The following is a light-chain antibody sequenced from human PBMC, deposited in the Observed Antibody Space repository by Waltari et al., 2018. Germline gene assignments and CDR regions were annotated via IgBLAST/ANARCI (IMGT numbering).Light chain of an antibody. CDR3: TSYRSGSTPFV. Sequence: QSALTQPASVSGSPGQSITISCTGTSSDVGGYNYVSWHQQHPGKAPKLMIYEVSHRPSGVSKRFSASKSGNTASLSISGLQAEDEADYYCTSYRSGSTPFVFGTGTKVTVL. CDR2: EVS. J-gene: IGLJ1*01. CDR1: SSDVGGYNY. V-gene: IGLV2-14*01.